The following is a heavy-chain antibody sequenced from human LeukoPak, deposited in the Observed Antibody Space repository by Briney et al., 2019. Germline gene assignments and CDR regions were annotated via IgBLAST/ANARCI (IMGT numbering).Heavy chain of an antibody. V-gene: IGHV1-8*01. CDR1: GYTFTSYD. Sequence: GASVKVSCKASGYTFTSYDINWVRQATGQGLEWMGWMNPNSGNTGYAQKFQGRVTMARNTSISTAYMELSSLRSEDTAVYYCARGRVRAAAIRIIRPYNWFDPWGQGTLVTVSS. D-gene: IGHD2-2*02. CDR3: ARGRVRAAAIRIIRPYNWFDP. CDR2: MNPNSGNT. J-gene: IGHJ5*02.